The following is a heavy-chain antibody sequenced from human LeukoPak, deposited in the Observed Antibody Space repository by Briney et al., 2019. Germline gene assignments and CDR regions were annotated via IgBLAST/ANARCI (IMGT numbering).Heavy chain of an antibody. CDR1: GFTFSSYG. Sequence: GGSLRLSCAASGFTFSSYGMHWVRQAPGKGLEWVAFIRSDGSIKYYTESLKGRFTISRDNPKNTLYLQMNSLRAEDTAVYYCAKDEMFSSAWYFDYWGQGTLVTVSS. CDR3: AKDEMFSSAWYFDY. J-gene: IGHJ4*02. V-gene: IGHV3-30*02. CDR2: IRSDGSIK. D-gene: IGHD6-19*01.